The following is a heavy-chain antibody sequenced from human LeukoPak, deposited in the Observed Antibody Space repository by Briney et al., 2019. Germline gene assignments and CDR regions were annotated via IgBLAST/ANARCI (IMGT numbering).Heavy chain of an antibody. Sequence: GGSLRLSCTASGFTFGDYAMSWVRQAPGKGLEWVGFIRSKAYGGTTEYAASVKGRFTISRDDSKSIAYLQMNSLKTEDTAVYYCTTCGFDWLLYDRYFDYWGQGTLVTVSS. CDR3: TTCGFDWLLYDRYFDY. CDR1: GFTFGDYA. V-gene: IGHV3-49*04. J-gene: IGHJ4*02. D-gene: IGHD3-9*01. CDR2: IRSKAYGGTT.